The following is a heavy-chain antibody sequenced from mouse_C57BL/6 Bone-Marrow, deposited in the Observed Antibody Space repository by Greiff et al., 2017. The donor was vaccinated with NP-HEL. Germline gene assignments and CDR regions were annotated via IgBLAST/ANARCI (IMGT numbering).Heavy chain of an antibody. CDR3: ARNGWLLPYWYFDV. D-gene: IGHD2-3*01. CDR1: GFSLTSYG. Sequence: VQRVESGPGLVQPSQSLSITCTVSGFSLTSYGVHWVRQSPGKGLEWLGVIWSGGSTDYNAAFISRLSISKDNSKSQVFFKMNSLQADDTAIYYCARNGWLLPYWYFDVWGTGTTVTVSS. V-gene: IGHV2-2*01. J-gene: IGHJ1*03. CDR2: IWSGGST.